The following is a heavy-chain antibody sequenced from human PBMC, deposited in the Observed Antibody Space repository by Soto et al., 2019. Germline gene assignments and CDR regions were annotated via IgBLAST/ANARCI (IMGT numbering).Heavy chain of an antibody. J-gene: IGHJ4*02. CDR3: AREDPRDGYNFEY. V-gene: IGHV3-7*03. CDR1: GFIFSRYR. Sequence: EVQLVDSGGGLVQPGGSLRLSCAASGFIFSRYRMAWVRQAPGKGLEWVANIKQDGSEKNYVDSVKGRFTISRDNAKNSLSLQMNSLRAEDTAVYYCAREDPRDGYNFEYWGQGTLVTVST. D-gene: IGHD5-12*01. CDR2: IKQDGSEK.